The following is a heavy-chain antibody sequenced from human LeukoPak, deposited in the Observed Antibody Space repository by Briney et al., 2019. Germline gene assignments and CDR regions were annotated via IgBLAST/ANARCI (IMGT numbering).Heavy chain of an antibody. D-gene: IGHD6-19*01. CDR2: ISYDGSNK. CDR3: ARASHPPFSPEQWLVTHFDY. V-gene: IGHV3-30*04. J-gene: IGHJ4*02. CDR1: GFTFSSYA. Sequence: GALRLSRAASGFTFSSYAMHWVRQAPGKGLEWVAVISYDGSNKYYADSVKGRFTISRDNSKNTLYLQMNSLRAEDTAVYYCARASHPPFSPEQWLVTHFDYWGQGTLVTVSS.